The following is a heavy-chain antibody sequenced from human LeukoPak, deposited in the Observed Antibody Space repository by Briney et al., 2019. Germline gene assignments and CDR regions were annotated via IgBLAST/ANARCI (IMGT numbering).Heavy chain of an antibody. V-gene: IGHV4-30-2*01. CDR1: GGSISSGGYS. CDR3: ARAYLAFDI. CDR2: IYHSGST. Sequence: SQTLSLTCAVSGGSISSGGYSWSWIRQPPGKGLEWIGYIYHSGSTYYNPSLKSRVTISVGRSKNQFSLKLSSVTAADTAVYYCARAYLAFDIWGQGTMVTVSS. J-gene: IGHJ3*02.